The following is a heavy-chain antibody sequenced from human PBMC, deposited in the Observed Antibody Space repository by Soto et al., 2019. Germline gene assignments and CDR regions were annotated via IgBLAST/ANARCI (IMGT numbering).Heavy chain of an antibody. CDR1: GFTVSSNY. D-gene: IGHD3-10*01. Sequence: GGSLRLSCAASGFTVSSNYMSWVRQAPGKGLEWVSVIYSGGSTYYADSVKGRFTISRDNSKNTLYLQMNSLRAEDTAVYYCARGPPLRRGSGSYLAYWGQGTLVTVSS. CDR3: ARGPPLRRGSGSYLAY. J-gene: IGHJ4*02. V-gene: IGHV3-66*01. CDR2: IYSGGST.